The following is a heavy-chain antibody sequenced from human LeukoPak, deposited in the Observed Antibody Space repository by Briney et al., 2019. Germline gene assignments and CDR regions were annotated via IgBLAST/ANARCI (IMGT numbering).Heavy chain of an antibody. V-gene: IGHV3-64*01. J-gene: IGHJ4*02. CDR1: GFTFSSYA. CDR3: ARGRTQAYGSGTYSDY. D-gene: IGHD3-10*01. Sequence: GGSLRLSCAASGFTFSSYAMHWVRQAPGKGLEYVSAISSNGGSTYYANSVKGRFTISRDNSKNTLFLQMGSLRDEDMGVYYCARGRTQAYGSGTYSDYWGQGTLVTVSS. CDR2: ISSNGGST.